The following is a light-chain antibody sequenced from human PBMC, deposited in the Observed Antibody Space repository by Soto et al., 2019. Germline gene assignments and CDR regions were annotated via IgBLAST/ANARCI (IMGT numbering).Light chain of an antibody. CDR1: SSDFGDYDY. Sequence: QSALTQHASVYWSPGQSITISFTGTSSDFGDYDYVSWYQQHPDKAPNLQVSEVSNRRSGVSNRCSVSKSGNTASLIISGLQADDEGDDYCSPSSSSSTWVFGGGTKLTVL. CDR3: SPSSSSSTWV. J-gene: IGLJ3*02. V-gene: IGLV2-14*01. CDR2: EVS.